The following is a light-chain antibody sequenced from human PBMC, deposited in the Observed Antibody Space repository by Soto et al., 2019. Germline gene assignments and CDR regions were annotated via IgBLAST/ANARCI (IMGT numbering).Light chain of an antibody. CDR1: TGKVTSGYY. CDR3: LLYYGGVWV. V-gene: IGLV7-43*01. CDR2: STN. Sequence: QAVVTQEPSLTVSPGGTVTLTCASSTGKVTSGYYPSWFQQKPGQAPRALIYSTNNRQSWTPARFSGSRFGGKAALTRSGVQPEDEADYYCLLYYGGVWVFGGGTQLTVL. J-gene: IGLJ3*02.